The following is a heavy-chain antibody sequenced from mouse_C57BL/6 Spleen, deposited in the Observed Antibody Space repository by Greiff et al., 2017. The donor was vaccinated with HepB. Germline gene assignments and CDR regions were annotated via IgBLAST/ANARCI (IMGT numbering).Heavy chain of an antibody. CDR3: AYYYGSSYGYYAMDD. Sequence: DVHLVESGGGLVKPGGSLKLSCAASGFTFSDYGMHWVRQAPEKGLEWVAYISSGSSTIYYADTVKGRFTISRDNAKHPLFLQMTSLRSEDTAMYYGAYYYGSSYGYYAMDDWGQGTSVTVSS. CDR1: GFTFSDYG. D-gene: IGHD1-1*01. V-gene: IGHV5-17*01. J-gene: IGHJ4*01. CDR2: ISSGSSTI.